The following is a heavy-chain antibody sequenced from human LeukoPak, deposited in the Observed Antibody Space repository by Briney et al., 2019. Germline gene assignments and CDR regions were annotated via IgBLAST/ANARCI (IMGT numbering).Heavy chain of an antibody. J-gene: IGHJ4*02. CDR3: ARGHFSGSYLDY. D-gene: IGHD1-26*01. CDR2: ISTSSNYI. Sequence: SGGSLRLSCTASGFTFSSYNMNWVRQAPGKGLEWVSSISTSSNYIYYADSVKGRFTISRDNAKNSLYLQMNSLRAEDTAVYYCARGHFSGSYLDYWGQGTLVTVSS. CDR1: GFTFSSYN. V-gene: IGHV3-21*01.